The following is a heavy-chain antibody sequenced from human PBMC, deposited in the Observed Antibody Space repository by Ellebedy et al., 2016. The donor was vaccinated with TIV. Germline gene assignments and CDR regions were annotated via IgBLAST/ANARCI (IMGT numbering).Heavy chain of an antibody. J-gene: IGHJ4*01. Sequence: GESLKISCAASGFPFSRHWLHWIRQAPGKGLVWFSRINGDGGFTSHADFVKGRFTISRDNAKNTLYLKMNSLKAEDTAMYYCSTLSETGYWGHGTLVTVSS. V-gene: IGHV3-74*01. CDR2: INGDGGFT. CDR1: GFPFSRHW. CDR3: STLSETGY. D-gene: IGHD3-10*01.